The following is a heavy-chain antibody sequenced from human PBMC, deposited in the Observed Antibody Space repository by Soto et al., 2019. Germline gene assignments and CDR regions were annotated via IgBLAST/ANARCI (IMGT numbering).Heavy chain of an antibody. D-gene: IGHD6-19*01. J-gene: IGHJ4*02. Sequence: VPLVESGGGVVQPGRSLRLSCAASGFTFSSYVMHWVRQAPGKGLEWVAVVSNDGSNKDYADSVKGRFTISRDNSKNTLYLQMNSLRAEDTAVYYCAKVLLTYTSGWYHPHFDYWGQGTLVTVSS. CDR3: AKVLLTYTSGWYHPHFDY. CDR2: VSNDGSNK. CDR1: GFTFSSYV. V-gene: IGHV3-30*18.